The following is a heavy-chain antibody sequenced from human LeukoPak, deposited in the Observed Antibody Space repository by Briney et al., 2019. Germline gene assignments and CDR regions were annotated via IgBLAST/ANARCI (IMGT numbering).Heavy chain of an antibody. D-gene: IGHD3-16*01. CDR2: FDPEDGET. V-gene: IGHV1-24*01. CDR1: GYTLTELS. J-gene: IGHJ5*02. Sequence: ASVTVSCKVSGYTLTELSMHWVRQAPGKGLEWMGGFDPEDGETIYAQKFQGRVTMTEDTSTDTAYMELSSLRSEDTAVYYCATWGWGRSPGWFDPWGQGTLVTVSS. CDR3: ATWGWGRSPGWFDP.